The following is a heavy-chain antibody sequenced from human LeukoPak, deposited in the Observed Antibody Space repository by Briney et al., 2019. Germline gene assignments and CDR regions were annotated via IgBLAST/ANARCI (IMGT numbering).Heavy chain of an antibody. CDR1: GFTFSSYA. Sequence: GGSLRLSCAASGFTFSSYAMSWVRQAPGKGLEWVSAISGSGGSTYYADSVKGRFTISRDNSKNTLYLQMNSLIAEDTAVYYCAKTGFQWGYYFYYMDVRGKGTTVTVSS. CDR2: ISGSGGST. V-gene: IGHV3-23*01. D-gene: IGHD1-14*01. CDR3: AKTGFQWGYYFYYMDV. J-gene: IGHJ6*03.